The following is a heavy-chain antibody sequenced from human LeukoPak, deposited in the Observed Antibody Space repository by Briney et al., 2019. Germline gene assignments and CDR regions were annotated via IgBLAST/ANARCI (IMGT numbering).Heavy chain of an antibody. CDR1: GGSLSSSRYF. D-gene: IGHD3-10*01. CDR3: ARGYGYYLGQFDP. CDR2: IYNSGTT. V-gene: IGHV4-39*07. J-gene: IGHJ5*01. Sequence: SETLSLTCTLSGGSLSSSRYFWAWIRQPPGKGLHWFGSIYNSGTTYYIASLKSRVTMSLDRSKNQFSLRLNSVTAADTAMYYCARGYGYYLGQFDPWGEGSLVTVSS.